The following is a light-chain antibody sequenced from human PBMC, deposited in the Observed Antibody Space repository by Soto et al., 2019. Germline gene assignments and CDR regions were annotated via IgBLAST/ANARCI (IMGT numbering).Light chain of an antibody. CDR1: SGYSTYG. V-gene: IGLV4-69*01. CDR3: QTWGTGIWV. J-gene: IGLJ3*02. Sequence: QPVLTQSPSASASLGASVKLTCTLSSGYSTYGIAWHQQQPEKGPRFLMKLNSDGSHNKGDGIPDRFSGFSSGAERYLTISSLQLEDEADYYCQTWGTGIWVFGGGTKLTVL. CDR2: LNSDGSH.